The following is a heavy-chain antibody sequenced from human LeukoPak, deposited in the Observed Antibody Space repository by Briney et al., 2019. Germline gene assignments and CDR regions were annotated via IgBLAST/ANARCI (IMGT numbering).Heavy chain of an antibody. CDR1: GFTFSSYA. CDR2: ISGSGGST. J-gene: IGHJ4*02. D-gene: IGHD3-10*01. CDR3: AKGVGYYGSGSYFGY. Sequence: GGSLRLSCAASGFTFSSYAMSWVRQAPGKGLEWVSAISGSGGSTYYADSVKGRFTISRDNSKNTLYLQMNNLRAEDTAVYYCAKGVGYYGSGSYFGYWGQGTLVTVSS. V-gene: IGHV3-23*01.